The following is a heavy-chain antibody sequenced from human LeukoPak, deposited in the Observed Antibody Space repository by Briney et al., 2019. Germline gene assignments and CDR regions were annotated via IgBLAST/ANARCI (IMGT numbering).Heavy chain of an antibody. J-gene: IGHJ3*02. D-gene: IGHD4-23*01. CDR1: GGSISSSSSY. Sequence: SETLSLTCIVSGGSISSSSSYWAWIRQPPGRGLEWIGSIYYSGSTCFNPSLKSRVTISIDTSKSQFSLKLSSVTAADTAVYYCARNYGGSTMKAFDIWGLGTVVTVSS. CDR2: IYYSGST. V-gene: IGHV4-39*07. CDR3: ARNYGGSTMKAFDI.